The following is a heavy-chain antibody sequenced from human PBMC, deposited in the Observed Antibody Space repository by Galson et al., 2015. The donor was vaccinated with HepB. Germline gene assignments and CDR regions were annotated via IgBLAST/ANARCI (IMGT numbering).Heavy chain of an antibody. V-gene: IGHV3-30-3*01. D-gene: IGHD5-24*01. CDR3: ARAEHTSLEY. CDR2: ISYDGSNK. CDR1: GFTFSSYA. Sequence: SLRLSCAASGFTFSSYAMHWVRQAPGKGLEWVAVISYDGSNKYYADSVKGRFTISRDNSKNTLYLQMNSLRAEDTAVYYCARAEHTSLEYWGQGTLVTVSS. J-gene: IGHJ4*02.